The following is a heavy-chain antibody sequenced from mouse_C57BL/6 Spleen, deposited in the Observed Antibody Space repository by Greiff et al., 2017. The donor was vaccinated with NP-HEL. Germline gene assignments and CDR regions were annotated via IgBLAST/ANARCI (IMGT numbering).Heavy chain of an antibody. V-gene: IGHV1-50*01. Sequence: QVQLQQPGAELVKPGASVKLSCKASGYTFTSYWMQWVKQRPGQGLEWIGEIDPSDGYTNYNQKFKGKATLTVDTSSSTAYMQLSSLTSEDSAVYYCASLLVARYFDVWGTGTTVTVSS. CDR2: IDPSDGYT. CDR1: GYTFTSYW. J-gene: IGHJ1*03. D-gene: IGHD1-1*01. CDR3: ASLLVARYFDV.